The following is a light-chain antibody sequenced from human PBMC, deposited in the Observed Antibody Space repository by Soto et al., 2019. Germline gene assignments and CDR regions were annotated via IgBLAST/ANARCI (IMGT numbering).Light chain of an antibody. CDR2: KNS. J-gene: IGLJ3*02. Sequence: QSVLTQPPSASGTPGQRVTFSCSGSSSNIGSHTVNWYQQVPGMAPRLLMYKNSQRPPGVPDRFSGSKSGTSASLAISGLQSEDEATYYCATWDGSLNSWVFGGGTQLTVL. CDR1: SSNIGSHT. V-gene: IGLV1-44*01. CDR3: ATWDGSLNSWV.